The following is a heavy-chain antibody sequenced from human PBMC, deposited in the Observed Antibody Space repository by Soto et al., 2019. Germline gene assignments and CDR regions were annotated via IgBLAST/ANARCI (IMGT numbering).Heavy chain of an antibody. CDR3: ATPWGYSYGLELGI. V-gene: IGHV3-15*01. J-gene: IGHJ4*02. D-gene: IGHD5-18*01. CDR1: GFTFSNAL. CDR2: IKSKSDGATT. Sequence: XGSLRLSCAAAGFTFSNALMTWVRQAPGKGLDWVGRIKSKSDGATTDYAAPVRGRFIISRDDSKNTLYLQMNSLRAEDTAVYYCATPWGYSYGLELGIWGQGTLVTVS.